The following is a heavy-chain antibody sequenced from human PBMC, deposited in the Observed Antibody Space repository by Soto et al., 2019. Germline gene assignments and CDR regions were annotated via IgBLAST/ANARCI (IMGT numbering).Heavy chain of an antibody. CDR1: GGSISNNDYY. J-gene: IGHJ4*02. V-gene: IGHV4-39*01. CDR3: ARIRWLRLLYYFDH. D-gene: IGHD5-12*01. CDR2: VYYSGST. Sequence: QLQLQESGPGLVKPSETLSLTCNVSGGSISNNDYYWGWVRQPPGKGLEWIGSVYYSGSTYRNPSLKSRVTISVDTSKNQFSLKLSSVTAADTAVYHCARIRWLRLLYYFDHWGQGTLVTVSS.